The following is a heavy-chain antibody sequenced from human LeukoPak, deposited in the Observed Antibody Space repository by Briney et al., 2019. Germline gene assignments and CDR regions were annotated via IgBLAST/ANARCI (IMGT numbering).Heavy chain of an antibody. CDR1: GGSISSGSYY. D-gene: IGHD2-2*01. V-gene: IGHV4-61*02. CDR3: ARAAGYCSSTSCYGSYNWFDP. CDR2: IYTSGST. Sequence: PSQTLSLTCTVSGGSISSGSYYWSWIRQPAGKAPEWIGRIYTSGSTNYNPSLKSRVTISVDTSKNQFSLKLSSVTAADTAVYYCARAAGYCSSTSCYGSYNWFDPWGQGTLVTVSS. J-gene: IGHJ5*02.